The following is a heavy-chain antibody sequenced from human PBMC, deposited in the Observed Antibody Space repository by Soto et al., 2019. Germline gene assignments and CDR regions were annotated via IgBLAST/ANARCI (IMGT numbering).Heavy chain of an antibody. J-gene: IGHJ6*02. CDR2: IWYDGSNK. CDR3: ARGGDYYYGMDV. V-gene: IGHV3-33*01. CDR1: GFTFSSYG. Sequence: QVQLVESGGGVVQPGRSLRLSCAASGFTFSSYGMHWVRQAPGKGLEWVAVIWYDGSNKYYADSVKGRFTISRDNSKHTLYLQMNSLRAEDTAVYYCARGGDYYYGMDVWGQGTTVTVSS.